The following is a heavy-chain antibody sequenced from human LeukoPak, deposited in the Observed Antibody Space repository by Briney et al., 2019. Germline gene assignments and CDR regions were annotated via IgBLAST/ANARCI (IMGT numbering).Heavy chain of an antibody. J-gene: IGHJ4*02. CDR2: ISGSGGST. V-gene: IGHV3-23*01. Sequence: GGSLRLSCAVSGFTFSSYGMSWVRQAPGKGLEWVSGISGSGGSTYYADSVKGRFTISRDNSKNTLYLQMNSLRAEDTAVYYCAKASAMIVVVSKHFDYWGQGTLVTVSS. CDR1: GFTFSSYG. D-gene: IGHD3-22*01. CDR3: AKASAMIVVVSKHFDY.